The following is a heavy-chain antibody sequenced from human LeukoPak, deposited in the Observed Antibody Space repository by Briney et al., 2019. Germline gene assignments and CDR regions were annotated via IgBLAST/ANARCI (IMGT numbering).Heavy chain of an antibody. V-gene: IGHV3-23*01. CDR3: AREFSSWFSMDY. D-gene: IGHD6-13*01. CDR2: IRSSGEST. Sequence: HAGGSLRLSCAASGITFRTYAMSWVRQAPGKGLEWVSSIRSSGESTYYADSVKGRFTISRDNAKNTLYLQMNSLRAEDTAVYYCAREFSSWFSMDYWGQGTLVTVSS. J-gene: IGHJ4*02. CDR1: GITFRTYA.